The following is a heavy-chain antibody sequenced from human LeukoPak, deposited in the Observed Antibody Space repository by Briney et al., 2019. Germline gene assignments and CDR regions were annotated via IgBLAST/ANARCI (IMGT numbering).Heavy chain of an antibody. Sequence: PGGSLRLSCAASGFTFSNYAMNWMRQAPGKGLEWVSGIRVNDETYYADSVKGRFTISRDNSENTLYLQMGGLRAEDTAVYYCAKGTGDMGYYFDRWGQGTLVTVSS. V-gene: IGHV3-23*01. D-gene: IGHD7-27*01. J-gene: IGHJ4*02. CDR2: IRVNDET. CDR3: AKGTGDMGYYFDR. CDR1: GFTFSNYA.